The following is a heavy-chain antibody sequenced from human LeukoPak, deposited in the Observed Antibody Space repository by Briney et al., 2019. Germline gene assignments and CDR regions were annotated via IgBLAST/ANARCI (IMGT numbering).Heavy chain of an antibody. V-gene: IGHV1-2*02. Sequence: GASVKVSCKASGGTFSSYAISWVRQAPGQGLEWMGWINPNSGGTNYAQKFQGRVTMTRDTSISTAYMELSRLRSDDTAVYYCARDQRGSSSGFDYWGQGTLVTVSS. J-gene: IGHJ4*02. CDR1: GGTFSSYA. D-gene: IGHD6-6*01. CDR3: ARDQRGSSSGFDY. CDR2: INPNSGGT.